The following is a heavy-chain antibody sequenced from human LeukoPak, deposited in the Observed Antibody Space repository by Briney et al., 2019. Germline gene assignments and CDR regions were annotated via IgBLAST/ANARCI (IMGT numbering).Heavy chain of an antibody. CDR1: GLTFWIYA. CDR2: ICGSGGST. CDR3: AKAWWTYYYYVIDV. J-gene: IGHJ6*02. D-gene: IGHD2-15*01. Sequence: GGSLSLSCAASGLTFWIYAMSWVRQAPGKGREWVSAICGSGGSTYSADSVTGRFTISRDHYKNTLYLQMNSLRAEDTAVYYCAKAWWTYYYYVIDVWGQGNRVTVSS. V-gene: IGHV3-23*01.